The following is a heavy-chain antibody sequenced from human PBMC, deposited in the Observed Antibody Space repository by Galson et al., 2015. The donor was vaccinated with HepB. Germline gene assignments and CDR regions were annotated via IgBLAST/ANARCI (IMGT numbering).Heavy chain of an antibody. CDR3: AKPFGSTSCYSCGRGAFDI. CDR2: ISGSGGST. D-gene: IGHD2-2*01. V-gene: IGHV3-23*01. CDR1: GFTFSSYA. Sequence: SLRLSCAASGFTFSSYAMSWVRQAPGKGLEWVSAISGSGGSTYYADSVKGRFTITRDNSKNTLYLQMNSLRAEDTAVYYCAKPFGSTSCYSCGRGAFDIWGQGTMVTVSS. J-gene: IGHJ3*02.